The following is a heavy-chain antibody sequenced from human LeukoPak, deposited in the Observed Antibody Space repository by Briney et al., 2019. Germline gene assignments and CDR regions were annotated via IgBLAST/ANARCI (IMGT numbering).Heavy chain of an antibody. CDR1: GFTFSSYA. D-gene: IGHD2-15*01. J-gene: IGHJ4*02. Sequence: HPGGSLRLSCAASGFTFSSYAMSWVRQAPGKGLEWVSAISGSGGSTYYADSVKGRFTISRDNSKNTLYLQMNSLRAEDTAVYYCAKGYCSGGSCYLLFDYWGQGTLVTVSS. V-gene: IGHV3-23*01. CDR2: ISGSGGST. CDR3: AKGYCSGGSCYLLFDY.